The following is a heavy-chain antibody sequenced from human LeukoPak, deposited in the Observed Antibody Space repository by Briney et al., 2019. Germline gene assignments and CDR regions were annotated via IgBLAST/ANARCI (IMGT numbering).Heavy chain of an antibody. V-gene: IGHV4-34*01. CDR2: INHSGST. Sequence: PSETLSLTCAVYGGSFSGYYWSWIRQPPGKGLEWIGEINHSGSTNYNPSLNSRVTISVDTSKNQFSLKLSSVTAADTAVYYCARVSITGTIQWFDPWGQGTLVTVSS. J-gene: IGHJ5*02. CDR3: ARVSITGTIQWFDP. D-gene: IGHD1-7*01. CDR1: GGSFSGYY.